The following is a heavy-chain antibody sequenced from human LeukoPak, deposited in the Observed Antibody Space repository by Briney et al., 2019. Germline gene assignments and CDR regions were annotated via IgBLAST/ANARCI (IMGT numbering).Heavy chain of an antibody. J-gene: IGHJ4*02. Sequence: GGSLRLSCAASGFTFSSYWMSWVRQAPGKGLEWVANIKQDGTETYSVDSVKGRFTISRDNAKNSLYLQMNSLRAEDTAVYFCAGGSGWIHDYWGQGTLVTVSS. D-gene: IGHD6-19*01. CDR2: IKQDGTET. CDR3: AGGSGWIHDY. V-gene: IGHV3-7*01. CDR1: GFTFSSYW.